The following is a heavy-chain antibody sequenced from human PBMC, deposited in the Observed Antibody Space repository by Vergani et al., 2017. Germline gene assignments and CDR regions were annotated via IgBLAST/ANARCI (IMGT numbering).Heavy chain of an antibody. Sequence: QVQLQQWGAGLLQPSETLSLTCAVYGGSFSGYYWSWIRQPPGKGLEWIGEIKHSGSTNYNPSLKSRVTISVDTSKNQFSLKLSSVTAADTAVYYCARDRLLWFGEFPKFDYWGQGTLVTVSS. V-gene: IGHV4-34*01. D-gene: IGHD3-10*01. J-gene: IGHJ4*02. CDR2: IKHSGST. CDR3: ARDRLLWFGEFPKFDY. CDR1: GGSFSGYY.